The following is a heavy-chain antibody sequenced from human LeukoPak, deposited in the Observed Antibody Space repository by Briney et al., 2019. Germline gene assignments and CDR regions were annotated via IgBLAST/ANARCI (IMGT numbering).Heavy chain of an antibody. Sequence: ASVKVSCKVSGYTLTELSMHWVRQAPGKGLEWMGGFDPEDGETIYAQKFQGRVTMTEDTSTDTAYMELSSLRSEDTAVYYCATEDYGDYVTIRSFDYWGQGTLVTVSS. CDR2: FDPEDGET. CDR3: ATEDYGDYVTIRSFDY. CDR1: GYTLTELS. V-gene: IGHV1-24*01. J-gene: IGHJ4*02. D-gene: IGHD4-17*01.